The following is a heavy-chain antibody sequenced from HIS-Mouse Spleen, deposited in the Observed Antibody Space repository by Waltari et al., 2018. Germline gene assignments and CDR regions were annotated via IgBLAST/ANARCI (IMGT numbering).Heavy chain of an antibody. CDR3: AREIPYSSSWYDWYFDL. CDR2: IYYSGST. J-gene: IGHJ2*01. V-gene: IGHV4-39*07. Sequence: QLQLQSSGPGLVKPSETLSLTCTASGGSISSSSYYWCWIRQPPGKGLEWIGSIYYSGSTYYNPSLKSRVTISVDTSKNQFSLKLSSVTAADTAVYYCAREIPYSSSWYDWYFDLWGRGTLVTVSS. CDR1: GGSISSSSYY. D-gene: IGHD6-13*01.